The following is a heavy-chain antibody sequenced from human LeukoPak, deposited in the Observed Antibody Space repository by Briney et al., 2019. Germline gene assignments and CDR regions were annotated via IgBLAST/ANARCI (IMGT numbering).Heavy chain of an antibody. CDR1: GFAFSSYA. CDR3: ARDSYYGGTQDY. J-gene: IGHJ4*02. V-gene: IGHV3-23*01. D-gene: IGHD4-23*01. Sequence: GGSLRLSCTASGFAFSSYAMSWVRQAPGKGLEWVSAISGIIGSTYYADSVKGRFTISRDNAKNSLYLQMNSLRAEDTAVYYCARDSYYGGTQDYWGQGTLVTVS. CDR2: ISGIIGST.